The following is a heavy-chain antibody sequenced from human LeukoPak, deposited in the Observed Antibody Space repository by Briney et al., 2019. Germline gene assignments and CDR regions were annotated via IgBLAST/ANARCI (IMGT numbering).Heavy chain of an antibody. CDR1: GGTFSSYA. CDR3: ARDLGYYYGSGSYLSLIYYYYGMDV. D-gene: IGHD3-10*01. Sequence: GASVKVSCKASGGTFSSYAISWVRQAPGQGLEWMGGIIPIFGTANYAQKFQGRVTITADESTSTVYMELSSLRSEDTAVYYCARDLGYYYGSGSYLSLIYYYYGMDVWGQGTTVTVS. J-gene: IGHJ6*02. V-gene: IGHV1-69*01. CDR2: IIPIFGTA.